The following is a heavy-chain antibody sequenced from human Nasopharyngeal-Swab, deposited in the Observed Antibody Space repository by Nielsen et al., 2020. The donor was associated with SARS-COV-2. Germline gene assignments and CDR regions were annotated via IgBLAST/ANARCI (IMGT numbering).Heavy chain of an antibody. V-gene: IGHV3-23*01. J-gene: IGHJ4*02. Sequence: GESLKISCAASGFTFNSFAMSWVRQAPGKGLEWVSGISGGGDSTHYADSVKGRFTISRDNSRKTLYLQMNSLRAEDTAVYQCAKADTRDFDYWGQGTLVTVSS. D-gene: IGHD3-9*01. CDR1: GFTFNSFA. CDR3: AKADTRDFDY. CDR2: ISGGGDST.